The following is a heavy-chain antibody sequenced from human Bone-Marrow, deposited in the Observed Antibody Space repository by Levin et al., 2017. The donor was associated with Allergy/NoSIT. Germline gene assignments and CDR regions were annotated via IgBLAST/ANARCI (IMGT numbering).Heavy chain of an antibody. V-gene: IGHV3-23*01. CDR3: AKNNYYGSGSYLNDY. Sequence: PGGSLRLSCAASGFTFSSYAMSWVRQAPGKGLEWVSAISGSGGSTYYADSVKGRFTISRDNSKNTLYLQMNSLRAEDTAVYYCAKNNYYGSGSYLNDYWGQGTLVTVSS. CDR1: GFTFSSYA. D-gene: IGHD3-10*01. J-gene: IGHJ4*02. CDR2: ISGSGGST.